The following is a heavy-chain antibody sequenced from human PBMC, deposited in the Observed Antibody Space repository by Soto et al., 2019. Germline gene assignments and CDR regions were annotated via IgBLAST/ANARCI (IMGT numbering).Heavy chain of an antibody. J-gene: IGHJ6*02. CDR2: IYTAGSTK. CDR1: GFTFSNFE. V-gene: IGHV3-48*03. D-gene: IGHD3-9*01. CDR3: ARAECSSPDCLTAYYSYGLDV. Sequence: EVQLVESGGNLVQPGGSLRLFCAASGFTFSNFEMHWVRQAPGKGLEWVSYIYTAGSTKYYAESVKGRFTISRDNARNSLFLQMNSLRAEDTAVYYCARAECSSPDCLTAYYSYGLDVWGQGSTVTVSS.